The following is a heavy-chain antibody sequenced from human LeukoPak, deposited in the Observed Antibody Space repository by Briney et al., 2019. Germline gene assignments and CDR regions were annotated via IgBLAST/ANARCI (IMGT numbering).Heavy chain of an antibody. CDR1: GYSFTNYW. J-gene: IGHJ5*01. V-gene: IGHV5-51*01. D-gene: IGHD3-16*01. Sequence: GESLKISCQVSGYSFTNYWIGWVRRMPGKGLEWMGSIDPGDSDTRYSPSFQGQVTISADKSISTAYLQWSSLKASDTAIYYCARRRGNYLGGPIWFDSWGQGTLVTVSS. CDR3: ARRRGNYLGGPIWFDS. CDR2: IDPGDSDT.